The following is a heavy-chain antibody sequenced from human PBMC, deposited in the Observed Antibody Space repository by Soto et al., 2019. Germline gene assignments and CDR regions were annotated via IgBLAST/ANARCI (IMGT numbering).Heavy chain of an antibody. CDR3: ARDLVTGTTPRYYYYYSGMDV. J-gene: IGHJ6*02. CDR1: GYTFTSYG. D-gene: IGHD1-7*01. Sequence: GASVKVSCKASGYTFTSYGIIWVRQAPGQGLEWMGWISAYNGNTNYAQKLQGRVTMTTDTSTSTAYMELRSLRSDDTAVYYCARDLVTGTTPRYYYYYSGMDVWGQGTTVTVSS. CDR2: ISAYNGNT. V-gene: IGHV1-18*01.